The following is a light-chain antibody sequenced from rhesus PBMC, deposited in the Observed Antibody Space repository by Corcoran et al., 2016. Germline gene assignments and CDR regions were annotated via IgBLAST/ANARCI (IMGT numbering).Light chain of an antibody. CDR2: YAS. CDR1: QGIINN. V-gene: IGKV1-25*01. Sequence: DIQMTQSPSSLSPSVGDTVTITCRASQGIINNLAWYQQKPGKVPQLLFYYASPLQSGVPSRFSGGGSGTDFTLAIRSLQPVNFAAYCCQRDYGTPFAFGPGAKLDIK. J-gene: IGKJ3*01. CDR3: QRDYGTPFA.